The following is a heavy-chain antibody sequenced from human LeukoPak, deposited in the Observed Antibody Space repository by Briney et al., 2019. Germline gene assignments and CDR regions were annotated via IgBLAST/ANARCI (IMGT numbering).Heavy chain of an antibody. CDR1: GGSFSGNY. Sequence: SETLSLTCAVYGGSFSGNYWSWIRQPPGKGLEWIGEINRSGSTNYNPSLKSRVTISVDTSKNQFSLKLSSVTAADTAVYYCARGYCTNGVCSENYYYYYMDVWGKGTTVTVSS. J-gene: IGHJ6*03. CDR2: INRSGST. D-gene: IGHD2-8*01. V-gene: IGHV4-34*01. CDR3: ARGYCTNGVCSENYYYYYMDV.